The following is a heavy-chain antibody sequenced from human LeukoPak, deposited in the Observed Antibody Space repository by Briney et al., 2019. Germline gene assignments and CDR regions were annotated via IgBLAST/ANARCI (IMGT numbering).Heavy chain of an antibody. Sequence: PGGSLRLSCAASGFTFSTYGMYWVRQAPGKGLVWVSRINSDGDSTSYADSVKGRFTISRDNTKNTLYLQMNSLRAEDTAVYYCARTSWLHLDYWGQGTLVTVSS. CDR2: INSDGDST. J-gene: IGHJ4*02. V-gene: IGHV3-74*01. CDR1: GFTFSTYG. CDR3: ARTSWLHLDY. D-gene: IGHD5-12*01.